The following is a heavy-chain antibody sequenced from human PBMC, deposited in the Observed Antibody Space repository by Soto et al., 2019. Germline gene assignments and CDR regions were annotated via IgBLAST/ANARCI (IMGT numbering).Heavy chain of an antibody. CDR3: ARVNPPGIAASTFQYGMDV. CDR1: GFTFSSYA. V-gene: IGHV3-30-3*01. Sequence: GGSLRLSCAASGFTFSSYAMHWVRQAPGKGLEWVAVISYDGSNKYYADSVKGRFTISRDNSKNTLYLQMNSLRAEDTAVYYCARVNPPGIAASTFQYGMDVWGQGTTVTVSS. D-gene: IGHD6-13*01. CDR2: ISYDGSNK. J-gene: IGHJ6*02.